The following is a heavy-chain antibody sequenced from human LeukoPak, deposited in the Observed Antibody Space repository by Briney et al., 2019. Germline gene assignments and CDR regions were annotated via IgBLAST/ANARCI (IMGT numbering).Heavy chain of an antibody. Sequence: SETLSLTCTVSGGSISSGSYYWSWIRQPAGKGLEWIGRIYNSGSAKYNPSLRSRVTISVDTSKNQISLKLSSVTAADTAVYYCARGGHSSGVDYWGQGTLVTVSS. D-gene: IGHD6-19*01. CDR1: GGSISSGSYY. V-gene: IGHV4-61*02. CDR3: ARGGHSSGVDY. CDR2: IYNSGSA. J-gene: IGHJ4*02.